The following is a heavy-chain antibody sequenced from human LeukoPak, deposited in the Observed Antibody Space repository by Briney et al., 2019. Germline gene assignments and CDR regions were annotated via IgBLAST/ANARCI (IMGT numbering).Heavy chain of an antibody. CDR1: GGSISGYY. CDR2: IYYSGST. D-gene: IGHD3-22*01. Sequence: SETLSLTCTVSGGSISGYYWSWIRQPPGEGVEWFGYIYYSGSTKYNPSLKSRVTMSVDTSRNQFSLKLSSVTAADTAVYYCARGGLENGYHSNDGFDIWGQGTMVTVSS. V-gene: IGHV4-59*01. CDR3: ARGGLENGYHSNDGFDI. J-gene: IGHJ3*02.